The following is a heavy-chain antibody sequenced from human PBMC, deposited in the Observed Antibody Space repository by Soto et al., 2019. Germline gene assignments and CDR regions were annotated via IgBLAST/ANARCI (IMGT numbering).Heavy chain of an antibody. CDR3: ARPLPHSGYDYGRDV. D-gene: IGHD3-10*01. Sequence: QVQLVQSGAEVKKPGASVKVSCKASGYTFTSYGITWVRQAPGQGLEWMGWISAYNGNTNYSQKLQSRVTMTTDTSTSTAYMELRSLRSDDTAVYYCARPLPHSGYDYGRDVWGQGTTVTVAS. CDR2: ISAYNGNT. J-gene: IGHJ6*02. CDR1: GYTFTSYG. V-gene: IGHV1-18*01.